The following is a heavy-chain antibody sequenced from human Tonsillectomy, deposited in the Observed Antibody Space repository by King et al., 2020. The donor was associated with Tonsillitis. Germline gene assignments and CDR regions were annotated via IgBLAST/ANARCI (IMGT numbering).Heavy chain of an antibody. CDR1: GGPFSTYA. CDR3: AGDGAPMDQRRNWFDP. Sequence: VQLVESGAEVKKPGSSVKVSCKTSGGPFSTYATSWVRQAPGQGLEWMGSIIPIFGTSNYAQRFQGRVTITADESTSTAYMELSSLTYEDTAVYYCAGDGAPMDQRRNWFDPWGQGTLVTVSS. D-gene: IGHD3-10*01. J-gene: IGHJ5*02. V-gene: IGHV1-69*18. CDR2: IIPIFGTS.